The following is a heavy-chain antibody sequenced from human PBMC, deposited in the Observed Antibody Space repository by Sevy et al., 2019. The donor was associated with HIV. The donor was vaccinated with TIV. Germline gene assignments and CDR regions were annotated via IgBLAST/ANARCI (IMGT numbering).Heavy chain of an antibody. V-gene: IGHV1-2*02. CDR1: GYIFSDYH. CDR2: INGKSGDT. CDR3: AKVRVSWSAIFDH. Sequence: ATVKVSCKASGYIFSDYHIHWAGQAPGQRLEWMGWINGKSGDTEYAEKFQGRVTMSRDTSISTAYMELTRLQSDDTAVYYCAKVRVSWSAIFDHWGQGTWVTVSS. J-gene: IGHJ4*02. D-gene: IGHD3-3*01.